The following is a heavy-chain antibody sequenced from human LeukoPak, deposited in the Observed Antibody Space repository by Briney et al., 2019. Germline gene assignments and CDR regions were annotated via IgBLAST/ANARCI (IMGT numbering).Heavy chain of an antibody. D-gene: IGHD6-13*01. Sequence: ASVKVSCKASGYTFTSYYMHWVRQAPGQGLEGMGIINPSGGSTSYAQKFQGRVTITRDTSTSTVYMELSSLRSEDTAVYYCARETTAAGSLDYWGQGTLVTVSS. CDR3: ARETTAAGSLDY. CDR1: GYTFTSYY. V-gene: IGHV1-46*01. J-gene: IGHJ4*02. CDR2: INPSGGST.